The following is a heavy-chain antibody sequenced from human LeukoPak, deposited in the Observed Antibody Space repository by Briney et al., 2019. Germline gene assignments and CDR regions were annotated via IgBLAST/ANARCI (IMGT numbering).Heavy chain of an antibody. CDR1: VFTFSRYA. J-gene: IGHJ4*02. V-gene: IGHV3-23*01. Sequence: GRSLRLSCAVSVFTFSRYAMSWVRQAPGKGLEWVSAISGSGGSTYYADSVKGRSTISRDNSKNTLYLQMNSLRAEDTAVYYCAKVGAVAAAGTYHVDYWGQGTLVTVSS. CDR2: ISGSGGST. D-gene: IGHD6-13*01. CDR3: AKVGAVAAAGTYHVDY.